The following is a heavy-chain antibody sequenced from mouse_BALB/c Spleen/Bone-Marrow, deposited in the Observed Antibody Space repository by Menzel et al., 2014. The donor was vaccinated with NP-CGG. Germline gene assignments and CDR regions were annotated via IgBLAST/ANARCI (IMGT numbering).Heavy chain of an antibody. CDR2: INPSTGYT. CDR1: GYNFISYW. V-gene: IGHV1-7*01. Sequence: VKLMDSGAELAKPGASVKMSCKASGYNFISYWMHWVKQRPGQGLEWIGYINPSTGYTEYNQKFKDKATLTADKSSSKAYMQLSSLTSEDSAVYYCARNYDYDGGYYAMDYWGQGTSVTVSS. D-gene: IGHD2-4*01. CDR3: ARNYDYDGGYYAMDY. J-gene: IGHJ4*01.